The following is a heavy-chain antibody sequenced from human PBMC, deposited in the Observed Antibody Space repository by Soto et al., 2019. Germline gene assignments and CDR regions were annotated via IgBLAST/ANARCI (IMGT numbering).Heavy chain of an antibody. CDR2: IIPILGIA. CDR1: GGTFSSYT. V-gene: IGHV1-69*04. D-gene: IGHD2-2*01. J-gene: IGHJ3*02. Sequence: SVKVSCKASGGTFSSYTISWVRQAPGQGLEWMGRIIPILGIANYAQKFQGRVTITADKSTSTAYMELSSLRSEDTAVYYCARDWVVVPAAMPGENAFDICGHGPMLTVSS. CDR3: ARDWVVVPAAMPGENAFDI.